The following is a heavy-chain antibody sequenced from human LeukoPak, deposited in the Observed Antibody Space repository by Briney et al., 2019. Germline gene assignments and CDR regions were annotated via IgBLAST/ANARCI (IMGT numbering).Heavy chain of an antibody. CDR2: IYYSGNT. V-gene: IGHV4-39*01. CDR1: GGSISSSNYY. CDR3: AIHEEEDRYNPKTCDY. D-gene: IGHD2-21*01. J-gene: IGHJ4*02. Sequence: PSETLSLTCSVSGGSISSSNYYWGWIRQPPGKGLEWIGSIYYSGNTYYNPSLKSRVTISVDTAKNQFSLKLNSVTAADTAVYYCAIHEEEDRYNPKTCDYWGQGTLVTVSS.